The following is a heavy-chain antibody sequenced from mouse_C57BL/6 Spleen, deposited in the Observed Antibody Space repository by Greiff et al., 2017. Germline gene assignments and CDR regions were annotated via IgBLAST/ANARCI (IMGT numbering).Heavy chain of an antibody. V-gene: IGHV1-4*01. D-gene: IGHD2-4*01. CDR3: ALDYDDAMDY. CDR1: GYTFTSYT. CDR2: INPSSGYT. Sequence: QVQLQQSGAELARPGASVKMSCKASGYTFTSYTMHWVKQRPGPGLEWIGYINPSSGYTKYNQKFKDKATLTADKSSSTAYMQLSSLTSEDSAVYYCALDYDDAMDYWGQGTSVTVSS. J-gene: IGHJ4*01.